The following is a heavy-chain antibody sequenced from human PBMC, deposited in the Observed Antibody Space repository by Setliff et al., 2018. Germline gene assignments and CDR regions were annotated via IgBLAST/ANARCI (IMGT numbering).Heavy chain of an antibody. CDR2: IGSKAYGGTT. D-gene: IGHD3-16*02. V-gene: IGHV3-49*04. CDR3: ARDQGSYSYRAFDS. CDR1: GFTFRKHA. J-gene: IGHJ4*02. Sequence: GGSLRLSCTASGFTFRKHALAWVRQAPGKGLEWVGFIGSKAYGGTTEYAASVKGRFTISRDNAKSSLYLQMNSLRAEDTAVYYCARDQGSYSYRAFDSWGQGALVTVSS.